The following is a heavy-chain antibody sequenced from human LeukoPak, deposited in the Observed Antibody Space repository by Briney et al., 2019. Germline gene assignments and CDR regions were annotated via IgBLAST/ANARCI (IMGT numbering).Heavy chain of an antibody. V-gene: IGHV3-74*01. CDR2: ITTDGGGT. D-gene: IGHD2-2*01. CDR1: GFTFTSYC. J-gene: IGHJ5*02. CDR3: ARGRVVQAAGDWFDA. Sequence: GSLRLSCAASGFTFTSYCMNWVRHAPGQGLVWVSRITTDGGGTSYADSVKGRFTITKDNAKNTPYLEMNSLRAEDTAVYYCARGRVVQAAGDWFDAGGQGTLVTVS.